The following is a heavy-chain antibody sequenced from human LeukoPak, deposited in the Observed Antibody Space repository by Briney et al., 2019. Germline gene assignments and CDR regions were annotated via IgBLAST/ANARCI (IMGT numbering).Heavy chain of an antibody. V-gene: IGHV3-23*01. J-gene: IGHJ5*02. CDR1: GVTYG. Sequence: GGSLRLSCAASGVTYGMSWVRQAPGKGLAWVSPISGSGGETYYADSVKGRFTISRDNSKNTLYLQMNSLRAEDSAIYYCASHYGSGSNNWLGPWGQGTLVTVSS. CDR3: ASHYGSGSNNWLGP. D-gene: IGHD3-10*01. CDR2: ISGSGGET.